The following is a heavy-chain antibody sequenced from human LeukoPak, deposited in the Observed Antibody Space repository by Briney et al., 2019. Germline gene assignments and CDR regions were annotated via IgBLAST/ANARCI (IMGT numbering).Heavy chain of an antibody. J-gene: IGHJ3*02. CDR2: IHSSGTA. CDR3: ARVPPDYAIIHDAFDI. CDR1: GGSMDTYF. D-gene: IGHD4-17*01. V-gene: IGHV4-4*07. Sequence: SETLSLTCSVSGGSMDTYFWNWVLQSAGKGLEWLGRIHSSGTANYNPSLKTRITMSIDTSKTQFSLRLTSVTAADTAVYFCARVPPDYAIIHDAFDIWGQGAVVTVSS.